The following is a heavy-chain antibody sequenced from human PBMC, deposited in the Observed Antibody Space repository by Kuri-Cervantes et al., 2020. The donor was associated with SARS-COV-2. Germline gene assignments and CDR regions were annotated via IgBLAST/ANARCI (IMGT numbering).Heavy chain of an antibody. CDR2: IFHSGTA. Sequence: SEILEPTCAVSGSSISNGGYSWSWIRQPPGKGLEYMGYIFHSGTAYSNPSLKSRVAMSADRSKTQFSLNLRSVTAADTAVYYCARATLTMNFDYWGPGALVTVSS. V-gene: IGHV4-30-2*01. CDR3: ARATLTMNFDY. D-gene: IGHD3-22*01. CDR1: GSSISNGGYS. J-gene: IGHJ4*02.